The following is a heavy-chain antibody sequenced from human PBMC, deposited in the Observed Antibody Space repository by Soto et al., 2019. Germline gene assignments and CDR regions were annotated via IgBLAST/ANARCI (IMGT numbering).Heavy chain of an antibody. CDR2: ISYGGTNK. CDR1: GFTFSSYG. CDR3: ARAFTMIDTVIWFDP. D-gene: IGHD3-22*01. J-gene: IGHJ5*02. Sequence: GGSLRLSCAASGFTFSSYGMHWVRQAPGKGLEWVAVISYGGTNKYYADSVKGRFTISRDNSKNTLYLQMNSLRPEDTAVYYCARAFTMIDTVIWFDPWGQGTLVTVSS. V-gene: IGHV3-30*03.